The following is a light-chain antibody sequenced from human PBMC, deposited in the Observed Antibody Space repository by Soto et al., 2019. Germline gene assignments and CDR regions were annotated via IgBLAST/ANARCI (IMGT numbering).Light chain of an antibody. Sequence: DIQMPHSPSTLSASVGDRVTITCRASQSISSWLAWYQQKPGKAPKLLIYKASSLESGVPSRFSGSGSGTEFTLTISSLQPDDFATYYCQQYNSSPTFGQGTKVEIK. CDR2: KAS. CDR3: QQYNSSPT. J-gene: IGKJ1*01. V-gene: IGKV1-5*03. CDR1: QSISSW.